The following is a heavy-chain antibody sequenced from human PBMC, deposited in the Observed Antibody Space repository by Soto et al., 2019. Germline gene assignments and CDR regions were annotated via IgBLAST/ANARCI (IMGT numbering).Heavy chain of an antibody. CDR3: AREGWYYYDSSGYYPMSHDAFDI. D-gene: IGHD3-22*01. CDR2: IYYSGST. J-gene: IGHJ3*02. CDR1: GGSISSGGYC. V-gene: IGHV4-31*03. Sequence: SETLSLTCTVSGGSISSGGYCWSWIRQHPGKGLEWIGYIYYSGSTYYNPSLKSRVTISVDTSKNQFSLKLSSVTAADTAVYYCAREGWYYYDSSGYYPMSHDAFDIWGQGTMVTVPS.